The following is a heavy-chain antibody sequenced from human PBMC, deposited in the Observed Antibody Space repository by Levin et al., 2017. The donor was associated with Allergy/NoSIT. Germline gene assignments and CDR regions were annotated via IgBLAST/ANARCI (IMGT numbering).Heavy chain of an antibody. V-gene: IGHV3-7*01. CDR2: IKQDGSEK. CDR1: GFTFSSYW. Sequence: GGSLRLSCAASGFTFSSYWMSWVRQAPGKGLEWVANIKQDGSEKYYVDSVKGRFTISRDNAKNSLYLQMNSLRAEDTAVYYCARANWQWLVVDAFDIWGQGTMVTVSS. D-gene: IGHD6-19*01. J-gene: IGHJ3*02. CDR3: ARANWQWLVVDAFDI.